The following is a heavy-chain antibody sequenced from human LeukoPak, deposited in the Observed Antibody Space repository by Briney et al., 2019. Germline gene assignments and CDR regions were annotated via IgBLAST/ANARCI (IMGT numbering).Heavy chain of an antibody. V-gene: IGHV5-51*01. Sequence: GESLKISCKGSGYSFTNYWIGWVRQMPGKGLEWMGIIYPGDSHTRYSPSFQDQVTISADKSINTAYLQWSSLKASDTAMYYCARGPXXYASSATLGSYNWFDPWGQGTLVTVSS. D-gene: IGHD3-16*01. CDR1: GYSFTNYW. CDR3: ARGPXXYASSATLGSYNWFDP. CDR2: IYPGDSHT. J-gene: IGHJ5*02.